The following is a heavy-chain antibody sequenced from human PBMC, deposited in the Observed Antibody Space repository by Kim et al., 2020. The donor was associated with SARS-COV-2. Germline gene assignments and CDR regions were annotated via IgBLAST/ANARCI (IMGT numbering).Heavy chain of an antibody. CDR3: AKGDGYNPDYYYGMDV. D-gene: IGHD5-12*01. Sequence: SGKSRFTIARDNSKSTLYLTMNSLRAEDTAVYYCAKGDGYNPDYYYGMDVWGQGTTVTVSS. J-gene: IGHJ6*02. V-gene: IGHV3-23*01.